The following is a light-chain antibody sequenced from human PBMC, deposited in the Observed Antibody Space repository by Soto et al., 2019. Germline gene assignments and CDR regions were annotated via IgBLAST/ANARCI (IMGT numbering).Light chain of an antibody. J-gene: IGKJ1*01. CDR1: QSGSSN. CDR2: GAS. Sequence: EIVMTQSPATLSVSPGERATLACRASQSGSSNLAWYQQKPDQDPRLLIYGASTRATGIPARFSGSGSGTEFTLTISSLQSEDFAVYYCQQYNNWPRTFGQGTKVEIK. V-gene: IGKV3-15*01. CDR3: QQYNNWPRT.